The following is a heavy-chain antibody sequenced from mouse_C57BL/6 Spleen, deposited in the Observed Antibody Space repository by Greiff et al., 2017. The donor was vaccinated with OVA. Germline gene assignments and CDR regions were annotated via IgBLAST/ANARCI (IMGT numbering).Heavy chain of an antibody. CDR2: IYPRDGST. CDR3: ARQRAYGYAWFAY. Sequence: VQLQESDAELVKPGASVKISCKVSGYTFTDHTIHWMKQRPEQGLEWIGYIYPRDGSTNYTEKFKGKATLTADKSSSTAYMQLNRLTSEDSAVYCGARQRAYGYAWFAYWGQGTLVTVSA. V-gene: IGHV1-78*01. CDR1: GYTFTDHT. J-gene: IGHJ3*01. D-gene: IGHD2-2*01.